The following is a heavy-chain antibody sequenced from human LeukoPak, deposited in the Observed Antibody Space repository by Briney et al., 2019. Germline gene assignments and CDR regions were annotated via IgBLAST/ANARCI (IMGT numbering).Heavy chain of an antibody. V-gene: IGHV1-18*01. CDR1: GYTFTSYG. Sequence: ASVKVSCKASGYTFTSYGISWVRQAPGQGLEWMGWISAYNGNTSYAQKLQGRVTMTTDTSTSTAYMELRSLRSDDTAVYYCARDQRYYGSGCPFDYWGQGTLVTVSS. CDR2: ISAYNGNT. CDR3: ARDQRYYGSGCPFDY. D-gene: IGHD3-10*01. J-gene: IGHJ4*02.